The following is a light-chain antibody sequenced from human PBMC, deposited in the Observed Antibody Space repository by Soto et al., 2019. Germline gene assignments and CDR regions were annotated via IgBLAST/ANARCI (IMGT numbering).Light chain of an antibody. CDR1: QSVSSY. CDR3: QQRSNWPLT. CDR2: ASS. Sequence: EIVLTQSPATLSLSPGEIATLSCRASQSVSSYLAWYQQKPGQAPRLLIYASSNRANGIPARFSGSGYGKDFTLTISSLEPEDFAVYYWQQRSNWPLTFGGGTKVEIK. J-gene: IGKJ4*01. V-gene: IGKV3-11*01.